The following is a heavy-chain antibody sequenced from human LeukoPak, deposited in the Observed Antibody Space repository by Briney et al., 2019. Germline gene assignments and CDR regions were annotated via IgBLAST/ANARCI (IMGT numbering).Heavy chain of an antibody. CDR2: ISSSSSYI. J-gene: IGHJ6*03. Sequence: AGGSLRLSCAASGFTFSSYSMSWVRQAPGKGLEWVSSISSSSSYIYYADSVKGRFTISRDNAKNSLYLQMNSLRAEDTAVYYCARGRYCSSTSCWGYYYYYYMDVWGKGTTVTVSS. CDR3: ARGRYCSSTSCWGYYYYYYMDV. V-gene: IGHV3-21*01. D-gene: IGHD2-2*01. CDR1: GFTFSSYS.